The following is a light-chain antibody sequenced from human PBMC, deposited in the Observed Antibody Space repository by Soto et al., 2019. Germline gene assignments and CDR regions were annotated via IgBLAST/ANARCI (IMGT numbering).Light chain of an antibody. V-gene: IGLV2-14*03. CDR3: SSYPRNSTVA. CDR1: SNDVGRYNY. J-gene: IGLJ2*01. CDR2: EVS. Sequence: QSALTQPASVSGSPGESITISCSGTSNDVGRYNYVSWYQQHPGKVPKLLIYEVSQRPSGISNRLSGSKSGNTASLTISGLQAEDEADYFCSSYPRNSTVAFGGGTKLTVL.